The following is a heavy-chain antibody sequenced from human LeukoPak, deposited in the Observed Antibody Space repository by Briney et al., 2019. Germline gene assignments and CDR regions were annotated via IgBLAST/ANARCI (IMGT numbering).Heavy chain of an antibody. CDR2: INHSGST. J-gene: IGHJ4*02. D-gene: IGHD1-26*01. CDR1: GGSVSSGSYY. V-gene: IGHV4-39*07. CDR3: ARGRGGSFTDFDY. Sequence: PSETLSLTCTVSGGSVSSGSYYWRWIRQPPGKGLECIGEINHSGSTNYNPSLKSRVTISVDTSKNQFSLKLSSVTAADTAVYYCARGRGGSFTDFDYWGQGTLVTVSS.